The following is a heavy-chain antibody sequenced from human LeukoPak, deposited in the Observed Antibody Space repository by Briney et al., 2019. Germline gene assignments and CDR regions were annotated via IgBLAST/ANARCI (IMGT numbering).Heavy chain of an antibody. D-gene: IGHD6-6*01. J-gene: IGHJ4*02. CDR3: ARDAFEYSSSPFDY. Sequence: ASVKVSCKASGCTFTSYGISWVRQAPGQGLEWMGWISAYNGNTNYAQKLLGRITMTTDTSTSTAYMELRSLRSDDTAVYYCARDAFEYSSSPFDYWGQGTLVTVSS. CDR2: ISAYNGNT. V-gene: IGHV1-18*01. CDR1: GCTFTSYG.